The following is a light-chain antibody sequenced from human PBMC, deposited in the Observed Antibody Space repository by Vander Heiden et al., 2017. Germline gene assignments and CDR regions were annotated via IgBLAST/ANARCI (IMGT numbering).Light chain of an antibody. CDR3: QQTYSSPRT. CDR2: AAS. Sequence: IQMTQSPSSLSASVGDRVTITCRSSQTITTFLNWYQQRPGEAPKLLIYAASRLETGVPSRFRGSGSGTYFSLTISALRPEDFATYFCQQTYSSPRTFGQGTKVDFK. CDR1: QTITTF. V-gene: IGKV1-39*01. J-gene: IGKJ1*01.